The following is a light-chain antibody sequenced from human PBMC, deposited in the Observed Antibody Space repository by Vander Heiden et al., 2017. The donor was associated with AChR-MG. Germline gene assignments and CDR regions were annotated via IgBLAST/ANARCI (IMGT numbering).Light chain of an antibody. CDR3: QQHDNWPYT. J-gene: IGKJ2*01. V-gene: IGKV3-15*01. CDR2: TTS. CDR1: QSVDTW. Sequence: EIVMTQSPATLSVSPGERATLSCRASQSVDTWVAWYQQKPCQAPRLLIYTTSNRATGIPARFSGSGSGTEFTLTISSLQSEDFAVYYCQQHDNWPYTFGQGTKVEI.